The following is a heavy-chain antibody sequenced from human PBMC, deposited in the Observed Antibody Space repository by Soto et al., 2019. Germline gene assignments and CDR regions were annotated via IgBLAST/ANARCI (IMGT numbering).Heavy chain of an antibody. D-gene: IGHD2-15*01. V-gene: IGHV3-73*01. CDR1: GFTFSGSA. CDR3: TSLWACSGGTCSYYFAS. Sequence: EVQLVESGGGLVQPGGSLKLSCAASGFTFSGSAMHWVRQASGKGLEWVGRIRSKANSYATAYAASVKGRFTISRDDSKNRAYLQMNSLKTGDTAVYYCTSLWACSGGTCSYYFASWGRGTLVTVSS. CDR2: IRSKANSYAT. J-gene: IGHJ4*02.